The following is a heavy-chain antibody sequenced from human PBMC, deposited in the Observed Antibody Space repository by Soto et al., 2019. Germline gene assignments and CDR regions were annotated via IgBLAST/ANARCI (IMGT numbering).Heavy chain of an antibody. J-gene: IGHJ4*02. CDR3: ARGGSTDCYGLLEL. CDR2: VNGDGSST. Sequence: EVQLVESGGASVQPGGSLRLSCAASGFSLSKYWMHWVRQAPGKGLERVSRVNGDGSSTTYANYVSGRFSISRDNAKNTVFLQMSSLRADGTARYFCARGGSTDCYGLLELWGQGTQVIVSS. D-gene: IGHD2-21*02. CDR1: GFSLSKYW. V-gene: IGHV3-74*01.